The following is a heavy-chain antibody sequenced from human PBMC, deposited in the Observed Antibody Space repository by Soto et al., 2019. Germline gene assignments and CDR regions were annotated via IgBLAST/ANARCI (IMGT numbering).Heavy chain of an antibody. V-gene: IGHV5-10-1*01. CDR3: ARLQPAAGDNDLTFDD. CDR2: IDPSDSYT. D-gene: IGHD6-13*01. J-gene: IGHJ4*02. CDR1: GYSFTSYW. Sequence: GESLKISCKGSGYSFTSYWISWVRQMPGKGLEWMGRIDPSDSYTNYSPSFQGHVTISADKSISTAYLQWSSLKASDTAMYYCARLQPAAGDNDLTFDDWGQVTLVPVSS.